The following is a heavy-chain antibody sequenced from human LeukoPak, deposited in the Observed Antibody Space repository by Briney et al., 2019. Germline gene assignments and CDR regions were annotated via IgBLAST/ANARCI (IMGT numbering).Heavy chain of an antibody. CDR2: IPYDGSNK. Sequence: PGGSLRLSCAASGFAFSRYGIHWVRQAPGKGLEWVAFIPYDGSNKFYADSVKGRFTISRDNSKNTLYLQMNSLRAEDTAVYYCAKGVGGSANYYYMDVWGKGTTVTVFS. D-gene: IGHD3-10*01. J-gene: IGHJ6*03. CDR1: GFAFSRYG. V-gene: IGHV3-30*02. CDR3: AKGVGGSANYYYMDV.